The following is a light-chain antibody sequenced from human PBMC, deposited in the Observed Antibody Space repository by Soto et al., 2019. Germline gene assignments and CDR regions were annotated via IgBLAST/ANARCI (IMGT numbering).Light chain of an antibody. Sequence: QSALTQPPSASGSPGQSVTISCTGTSSDVGAYNYVSWYQQHPGKAPKLMIYEVSKRPSGVSNRFSGSKSGNTASLTISGLQAEDEADYYCCSYAGSVVFGGGTKLTVL. J-gene: IGLJ2*01. CDR3: CSYAGSVV. CDR1: SSDVGAYNY. V-gene: IGLV2-8*01. CDR2: EVS.